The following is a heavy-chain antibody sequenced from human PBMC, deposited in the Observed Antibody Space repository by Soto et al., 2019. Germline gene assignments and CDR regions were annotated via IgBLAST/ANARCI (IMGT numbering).Heavy chain of an antibody. CDR2: ISSSGGST. CDR3: AKDGLGAYTYGSYYFDY. D-gene: IGHD5-18*01. Sequence: EVQLLESGGGLVQPGGSLRLSCAASGFTFSSYAMSWVRQAPGKGLEWVSTISSSGGSTYYADSVKGRFTISRDNSKNALYLQMNSRRAEDTAVYYCAKDGLGAYTYGSYYFDYWGQGTLVTVSS. V-gene: IGHV3-23*01. CDR1: GFTFSSYA. J-gene: IGHJ4*02.